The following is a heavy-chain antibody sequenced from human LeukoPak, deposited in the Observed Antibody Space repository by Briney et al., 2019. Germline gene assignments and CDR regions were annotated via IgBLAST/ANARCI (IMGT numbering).Heavy chain of an antibody. V-gene: IGHV1-18*03. Sequence: ASVKVSCKASGFVFTSYGFTWVRQAPGQGLEWMGWISANDGKTHYSEKHQGRVTMSTDTVTSTAYMELRSLRSEDMAVYYCAKDRGGTGDFDYWGQGTLVTVSS. CDR2: ISANDGKT. D-gene: IGHD3-10*01. CDR1: GFVFTSYG. J-gene: IGHJ4*02. CDR3: AKDRGGTGDFDY.